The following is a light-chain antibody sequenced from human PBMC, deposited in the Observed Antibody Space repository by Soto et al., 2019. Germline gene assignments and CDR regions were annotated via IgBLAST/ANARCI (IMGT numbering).Light chain of an antibody. CDR1: QSVSSSY. CDR3: QQYGSSGT. CDR2: GAS. Sequence: EIVSTQSPGTLSLSPGERATHSCRASQSVSSSYLAWYQQKPGQAPRLLIYGASSRATGIPDRFSGSGSGTDFTLTIPRLEPEDFAVYYCQQYGSSGTFGQRTNVDI. J-gene: IGKJ1*01. V-gene: IGKV3-20*01.